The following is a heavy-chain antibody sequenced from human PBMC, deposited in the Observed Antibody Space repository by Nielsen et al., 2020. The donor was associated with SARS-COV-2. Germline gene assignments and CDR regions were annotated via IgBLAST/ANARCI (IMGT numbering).Heavy chain of an antibody. J-gene: IGHJ6*03. CDR2: IYYSGST. CDR1: GGSISSGGYY. Sequence: SETLSLTCTVSGGSISSGGYYWSWIRQHPGKGLEWIGYIYYSGSTYYNPSLKSRVTISVDTSKNQFSLKLSSVTAADTAVYYCARGLRKNYYYYYYMDVWGKGTTVTVSS. CDR3: ARGLRKNYYYYYYMDV. V-gene: IGHV4-31*03.